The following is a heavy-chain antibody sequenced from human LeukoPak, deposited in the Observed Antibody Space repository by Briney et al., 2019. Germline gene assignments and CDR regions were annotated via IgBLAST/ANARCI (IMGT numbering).Heavy chain of an antibody. CDR1: GFTFSDYA. CDR2: IIGTGTMT. V-gene: IGHV3-23*01. J-gene: IGHJ5*02. D-gene: IGHD4-11*01. CDR3: AKGKAYNNLDWFDP. Sequence: PGGSLRLSCAASGFTFSDYAMTWVRQAPGKGLEWVSSIIGTGTMTFYVDSVKGGFTISRDNSKNTLFLQMNSLRVDDTAVYYCAKGKAYNNLDWFDPWGQGTLVTVSS.